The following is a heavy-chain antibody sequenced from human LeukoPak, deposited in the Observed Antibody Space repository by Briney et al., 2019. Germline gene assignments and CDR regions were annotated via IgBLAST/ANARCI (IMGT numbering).Heavy chain of an antibody. CDR2: INPNSGGT. CDR3: ARDRITIFGVVIRGSCGMDV. V-gene: IGHV1-2*02. J-gene: IGHJ6*02. D-gene: IGHD3-3*01. CDR1: GYTFTGYY. Sequence: ASVKVSCKASGYTFTGYYMHWVRQAPGQGLEWMGWINPNSGGTNYAQKFQGRVTMTRDTSISTAYMELSRLRSDDTAVYYCARDRITIFGVVIRGSCGMDVWGQGTTVTVSS.